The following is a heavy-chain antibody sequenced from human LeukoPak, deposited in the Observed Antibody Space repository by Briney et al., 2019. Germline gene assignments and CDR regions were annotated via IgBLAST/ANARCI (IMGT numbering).Heavy chain of an antibody. CDR1: GYTFTSYG. Sequence: ASVKVSFKASGYTFTSYGIHWVRQAPGQGLEWMGWINAYNGNTNYAQKLQGRVTITKDTSTNTAYMEVRGLSSGDRAVYYCARGGREGTSCCIWFDPWGQGTLVTVS. CDR2: INAYNGNT. J-gene: IGHJ5*02. D-gene: IGHD2-2*01. V-gene: IGHV1-18*01. CDR3: ARGGREGTSCCIWFDP.